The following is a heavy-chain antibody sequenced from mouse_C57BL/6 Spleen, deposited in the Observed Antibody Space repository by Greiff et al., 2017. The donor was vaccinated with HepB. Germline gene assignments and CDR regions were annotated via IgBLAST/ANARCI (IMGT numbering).Heavy chain of an antibody. CDR2: IDPSDSYT. Sequence: QVQLKQPGAELVKPGASVKLSCKASGYTFTSYWMQWVKQRPGQGLEWIGEIDPSDSYTNYNQKFKGKATLTVDTSSSTAYMQLSSLTSEDSAVYYCARSLPHWYFDVWGTGTTVTVSS. CDR3: ARSLPHWYFDV. D-gene: IGHD5-5*01. V-gene: IGHV1-50*01. CDR1: GYTFTSYW. J-gene: IGHJ1*03.